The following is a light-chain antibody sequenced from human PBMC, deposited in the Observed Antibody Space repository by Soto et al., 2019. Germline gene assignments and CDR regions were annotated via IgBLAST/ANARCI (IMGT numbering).Light chain of an antibody. CDR2: KAS. J-gene: IGKJ1*01. V-gene: IGKV1-5*03. Sequence: DIQMTQSPSTLSGSVGDGVTITCRASQTISSWLAWYQQKPGKAPKLLIYKASSLESGVPSRFSGSGSETEFTLTISRLEPEDFAVYYCQDYGSSEWTFGQGTKVDIK. CDR3: QDYGSSEWT. CDR1: QTISSW.